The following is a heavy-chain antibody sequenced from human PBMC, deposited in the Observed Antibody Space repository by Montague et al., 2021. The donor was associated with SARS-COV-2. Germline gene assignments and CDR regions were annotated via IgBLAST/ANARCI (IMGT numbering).Heavy chain of an antibody. CDR1: GGSITSYY. V-gene: IGHV4-59*01. CDR2: IYYRVST. D-gene: IGHD3-10*01. CDR3: ARGDGHYYGSGTYPYY. J-gene: IGHJ4*02. Sequence: SETLSLTCTVSGGSITSYYWSWILQPPGKGLEYIGYIYYRVSTNYNPALKSQVTMSVDTSNNQFSLKLSSVTAADTAVYYGARGDGHYYGSGTYPYYWGQGTLVTVSS.